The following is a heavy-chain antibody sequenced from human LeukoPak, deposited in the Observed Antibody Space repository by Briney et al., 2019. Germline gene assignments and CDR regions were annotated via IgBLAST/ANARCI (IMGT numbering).Heavy chain of an antibody. CDR2: IKSRADGGTT. V-gene: IGHV3-15*01. D-gene: IGHD2-8*01. CDR1: GFTFRNAW. CDR3: TRSSYTNSWFFY. J-gene: IGHJ4*02. Sequence: GGSLRLSCAASGFTFRNAWMSWVRQAPGKGLEWVGRIKSRADGGTTDYAAPVKGRFTMSRDDSEKMLYLQMNSLKAEDTAVYYCTRSSYTNSWFFYWGQGSLVTVSS.